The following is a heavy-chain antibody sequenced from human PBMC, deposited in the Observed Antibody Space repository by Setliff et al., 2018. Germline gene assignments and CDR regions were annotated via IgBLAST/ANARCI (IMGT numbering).Heavy chain of an antibody. CDR3: VREGVDTRSSTDYRYYMDV. CDR2: INPGGGST. V-gene: IGHV1-46*01. Sequence: ASVKVSCKASGYTFTNHYMHWVRQAPGQGLEWMGMINPGGGSTTYAQKFQGRVTIITDESTTTAYMELSSLGSEDTAVYYGVREGVDTRSSTDYRYYMDVWGKGTTVTVSS. CDR1: GYTFTNHY. D-gene: IGHD5-18*01. J-gene: IGHJ6*03.